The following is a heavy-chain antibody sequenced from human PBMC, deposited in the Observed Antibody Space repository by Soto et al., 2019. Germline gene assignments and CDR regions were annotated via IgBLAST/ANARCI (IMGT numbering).Heavy chain of an antibody. V-gene: IGHV4-59*01. CDR1: GGAISSYY. Sequence: SETLSLTCTVSGGAISSYYWSWIRQPPGKGLEWIGYIYYSGSTNYNPSLKSRVTISVDTSKNQFSLKLSSVTAADTAVYYCARGTVDYDSSGYYYYGMDVWGQGTTVTVSS. J-gene: IGHJ6*02. D-gene: IGHD3-22*01. CDR3: ARGTVDYDSSGYYYYGMDV. CDR2: IYYSGST.